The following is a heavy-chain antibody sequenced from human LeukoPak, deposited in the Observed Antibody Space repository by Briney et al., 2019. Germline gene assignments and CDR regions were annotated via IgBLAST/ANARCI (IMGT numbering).Heavy chain of an antibody. J-gene: IGHJ5*02. CDR2: IYYGENT. CDR1: GGSISSGPYY. V-gene: IGHV4-39*01. CDR3: ARVVVVGAPYWFDP. D-gene: IGHD2-15*01. Sequence: SETLSLTCTVSGGSISSGPYYWGRIPQPPGKGLEWIGNIYYGENTYYNPSLKSRVTISIDTSKTQFYLKLSSVTAADTAVYYCARVVVVGAPYWFDPWGQGTLVTVSS.